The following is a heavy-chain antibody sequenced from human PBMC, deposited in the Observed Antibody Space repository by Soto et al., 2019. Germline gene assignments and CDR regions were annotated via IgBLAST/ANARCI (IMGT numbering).Heavy chain of an antibody. V-gene: IGHV1-3*01. Sequence: QVQLVQSGAEVKKPGASVKVSCKASGYTFTSYAMHWVRQAPGQRLEGMGWTNAGNGNTKYSQKFQGRVTITRDTAASTAYMELSSLRSEDTAVYYCARDLGGWPDYWGQGTLVTVSS. CDR2: TNAGNGNT. J-gene: IGHJ4*02. CDR3: ARDLGGWPDY. CDR1: GYTFTSYA. D-gene: IGHD2-15*01.